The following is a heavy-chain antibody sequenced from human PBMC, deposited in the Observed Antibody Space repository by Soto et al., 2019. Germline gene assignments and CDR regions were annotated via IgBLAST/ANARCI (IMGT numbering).Heavy chain of an antibody. CDR1: GGSFSGYY. Sequence: PSETLSLTCAVYGGSFSGYYWNWIRQPPGKGLVWIGEINHSGSTNYNPSLKSRVTISVDTSKNQFSLKLSSVTAADTAVYYCGRVSGIYYYGMDVWGQGTTVTVSS. D-gene: IGHD3-10*01. CDR3: GRVSGIYYYGMDV. J-gene: IGHJ6*02. V-gene: IGHV4-34*01. CDR2: INHSGST.